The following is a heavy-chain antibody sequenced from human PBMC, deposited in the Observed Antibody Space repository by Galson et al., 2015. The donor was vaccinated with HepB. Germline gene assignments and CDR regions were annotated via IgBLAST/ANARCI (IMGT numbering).Heavy chain of an antibody. V-gene: IGHV3-23*01. D-gene: IGHD5-18*01. Sequence: SLRLSCAASGFTFFTSAMSWVRQAPGKGLEWVSTISGFGENTYYADSVKGRFTVSRDNSRNMVYLQTNSLRAEDTAIFYCAKGGHYSPFDPWGQGTLVTVSS. CDR2: ISGFGENT. CDR1: GFTFFTSA. J-gene: IGHJ5*02. CDR3: AKGGHYSPFDP.